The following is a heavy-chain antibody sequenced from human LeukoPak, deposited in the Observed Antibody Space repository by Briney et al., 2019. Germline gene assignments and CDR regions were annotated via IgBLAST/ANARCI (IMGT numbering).Heavy chain of an antibody. CDR1: GFTFDDYA. CDR3: AKGGYSYGYSYFDY. CDR2: ISWNSDST. D-gene: IGHD5-18*01. V-gene: IGHV3-9*03. J-gene: IGHJ4*02. Sequence: PGRSLRLSCAASGFTFDDYATHWVRQVPGKGLEWVSGISWNSDSTGYADSVKGRFTISRDNAKKSLYLQMNSLRPEDMALYYCAKGGYSYGYSYFDYWGQGTLVTVSS.